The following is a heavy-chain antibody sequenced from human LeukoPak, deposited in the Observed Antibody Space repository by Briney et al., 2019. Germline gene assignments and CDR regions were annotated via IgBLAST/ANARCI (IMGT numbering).Heavy chain of an antibody. CDR2: IYTSGST. CDR1: GGSISSGSYY. J-gene: IGHJ6*02. V-gene: IGHV4-61*02. Sequence: SETLSLTCTVSGGSISSGSYYWSWIRQPAGKGLEWTGRIYTSGSTNYNPSLKSRVTISVDTSKNQFSLKLSSVTAADTAVYYCARWGSAAGPNYYYYGVDVWGQGTTVTVSS. CDR3: ARWGSAAGPNYYYYGVDV. D-gene: IGHD6-13*01.